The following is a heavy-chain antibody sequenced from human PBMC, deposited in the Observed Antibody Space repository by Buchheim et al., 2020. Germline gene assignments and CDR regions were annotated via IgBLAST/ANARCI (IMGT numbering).Heavy chain of an antibody. J-gene: IGHJ4*02. Sequence: QVTLRESGPALVKPTQTLTLTCSLSGFSITSGGVCVSWIRQPPGKALEWLARIGWDDEEDFRPSLKSRLSLSKDTSKNQVVLTVTNVDPEDTATYYCARIPNYYASSGYFDYWGQG. CDR2: IGWDDEE. CDR1: GFSITSGGVC. CDR3: ARIPNYYASSGYFDY. V-gene: IGHV2-70*15. D-gene: IGHD3-22*01.